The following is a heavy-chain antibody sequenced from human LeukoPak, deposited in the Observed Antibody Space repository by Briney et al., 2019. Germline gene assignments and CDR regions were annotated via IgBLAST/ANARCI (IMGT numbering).Heavy chain of an antibody. CDR2: INPSGGST. V-gene: IGHV1-46*01. J-gene: IGHJ4*02. CDR3: ARGGSLAVAPHLYYFDY. Sequence: ASVKVSCKASGYTFIAYYIHWVRQAPGQGLEWMGIINPSGGSTTCAQNFQGRVTMTRDTSTSAVYMELSSLGSEDTAVYYCARGGSLAVAPHLYYFDYWGQGTLVTVSS. D-gene: IGHD6-19*01. CDR1: GYTFIAYY.